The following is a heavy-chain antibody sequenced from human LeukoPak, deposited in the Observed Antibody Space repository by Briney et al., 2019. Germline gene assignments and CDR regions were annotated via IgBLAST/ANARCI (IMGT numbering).Heavy chain of an antibody. V-gene: IGHV3-13*01. J-gene: IGHJ3*02. CDR3: ARAGSLDAFDI. CDR1: GFTFSSYD. Sequence: GGSLRLSCAASGFTFSSYDMHWVRQATGKGLEWVSAIGTAGDTYYPGSVKGRFTISRENAKNSLYLQMNSLRAEDTAVYYCARAGSLDAFDIWGQGTMVTVSP. CDR2: IGTAGDT. D-gene: IGHD3-10*01.